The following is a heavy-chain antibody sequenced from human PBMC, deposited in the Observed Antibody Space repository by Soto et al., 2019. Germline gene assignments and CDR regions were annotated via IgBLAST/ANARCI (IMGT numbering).Heavy chain of an antibody. D-gene: IGHD3-3*01. CDR3: ARDFGGRDFWTPTKAGMDV. Sequence: GGSLRLSCAASGFTFSSYGMHWVRQAPGKGLEWVAVIWYDGSNKYYADSVKGRFTISRDNSKNTLYLQMNSLRAEDTAVYYCARDFGGRDFWTPTKAGMDVWGQGTTVTLS. J-gene: IGHJ6*02. CDR2: IWYDGSNK. CDR1: GFTFSSYG. V-gene: IGHV3-33*01.